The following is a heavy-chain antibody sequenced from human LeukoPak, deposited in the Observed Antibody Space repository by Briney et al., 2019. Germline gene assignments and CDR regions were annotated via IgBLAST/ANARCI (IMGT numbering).Heavy chain of an antibody. J-gene: IGHJ4*02. CDR1: GFTFSSYE. D-gene: IGHD2-21*02. CDR3: ARFAVTAVDY. CDR2: ISTSGTTI. V-gene: IGHV3-48*03. Sequence: PGGSLRLSCAASGFTFSSYEMNWVRQAPGKGLEWVSSISTSGTTISYADSVKGRFTVSRDNAKNSLYLQMNSLRAEDTAVYYCARFAVTAVDYWGQGTLVTVSS.